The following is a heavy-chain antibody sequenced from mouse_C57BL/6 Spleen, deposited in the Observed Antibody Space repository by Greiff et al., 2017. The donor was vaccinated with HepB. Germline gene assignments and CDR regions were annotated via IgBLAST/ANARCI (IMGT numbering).Heavy chain of an antibody. D-gene: IGHD2-3*01. CDR1: GFTFSSYA. J-gene: IGHJ3*01. V-gene: IGHV5-4*01. Sequence: DVHLVESGGGLVKPGGSLKLSCAASGFTFSSYAMSWVRQTPEKRLEWVATISDGGSYTYYPDNVKGRFTISRDNAKNNLYLQMSHLKSEDTAMYYCAREGGYDGPWFAYWGQGTLVTVSA. CDR2: ISDGGSYT. CDR3: AREGGYDGPWFAY.